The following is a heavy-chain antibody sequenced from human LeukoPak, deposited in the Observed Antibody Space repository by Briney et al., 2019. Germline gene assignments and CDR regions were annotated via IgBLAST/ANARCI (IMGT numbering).Heavy chain of an antibody. CDR3: ASQVSRFDGAFDI. V-gene: IGHV1-8*01. Sequence: ASVKVSCKASGYTFTSYDINWVRQATGQGLEWMGWMNPNSGNTGYAQKFQGRVTITRNTSISTAYMELSSLRSEDTAVYYCASQVSRFDGAFDIWGQGTMVTVSS. CDR2: MNPNSGNT. J-gene: IGHJ3*02. CDR1: GYTFTSYD. D-gene: IGHD3-3*01.